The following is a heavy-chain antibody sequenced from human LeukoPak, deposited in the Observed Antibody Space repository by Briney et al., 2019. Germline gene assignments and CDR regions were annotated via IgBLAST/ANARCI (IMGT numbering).Heavy chain of an antibody. D-gene: IGHD3-3*01. CDR1: GFTFNKSD. CDR3: VKDPSGGPFYDFWSARSPYYGLDV. V-gene: IGHV3-64D*08. Sequence: GGSRRLSCSTSGFTFNKSDMQWVRKAPGKGLEYVSAISSNGGSTDYAESVKGRFTISRDNSKNNLYLQMTSLRTDDTAVYYCVKDPSGGPFYDFWSARSPYYGLDVWGQGTTVTVSS. CDR2: ISSNGGST. J-gene: IGHJ6*02.